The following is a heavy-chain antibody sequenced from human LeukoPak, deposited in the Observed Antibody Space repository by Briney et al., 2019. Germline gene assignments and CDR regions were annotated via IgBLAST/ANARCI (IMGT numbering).Heavy chain of an antibody. Sequence: GGSLRLSCAASGFTFTNYAMTWVRQAPGMGLEWVSAISGSGGRTYYADSVKGRFTISRDTSKNTLYLQMNSLRAEDTAVYYCAKEVGYQKLEHWGQGTLVTVSS. CDR3: AKEVGYQKLEH. D-gene: IGHD1-26*01. J-gene: IGHJ4*02. CDR2: ISGSGGRT. CDR1: GFTFTNYA. V-gene: IGHV3-23*01.